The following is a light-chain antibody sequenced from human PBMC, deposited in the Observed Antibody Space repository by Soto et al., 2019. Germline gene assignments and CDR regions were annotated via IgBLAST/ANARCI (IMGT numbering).Light chain of an antibody. V-gene: IGKV3D-15*01. Sequence: EIVMTQSPATLSVSPGERATISCRASQSVNIYLAWYQQKTSQSPRLFIYGASSRATGFPARFRGRGSGTEFNLTISSLQSEDFAVYFCQQYDNWLRLTFGGGTKVDIK. CDR2: GAS. CDR1: QSVNIY. J-gene: IGKJ4*01. CDR3: QQYDNWLRLT.